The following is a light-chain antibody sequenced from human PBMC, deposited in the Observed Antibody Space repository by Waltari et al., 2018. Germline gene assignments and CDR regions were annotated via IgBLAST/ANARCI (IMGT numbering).Light chain of an antibody. CDR3: QQYYSTPFT. V-gene: IGKV4-1*01. CDR1: PSVLYSSNNKNY. J-gene: IGKJ3*01. CDR2: WAS. Sequence: DIVMNQSPDSLAVSLGERATINCKSNPSVLYSSNNKNYLAWYQQKPGQPPKLLIYWASTRESGVPDRFSGSGSGTDFTLTISSLQAEDVAVYYCQQYYSTPFTFGPGTKVDIK.